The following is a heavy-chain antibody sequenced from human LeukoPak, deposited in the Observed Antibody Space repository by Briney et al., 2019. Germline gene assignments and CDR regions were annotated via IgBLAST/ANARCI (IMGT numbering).Heavy chain of an antibody. D-gene: IGHD6-6*01. CDR1: GGSFSGYY. J-gene: IGHJ4*02. V-gene: IGHV4-34*01. CDR3: ARGSSSSSHDY. Sequence: SETLSLTCAVYGGSFSGYYWSWIRQPPGKGLEWIGEINHSGSTNYNPSLKSRVTISVDTSKNQFSRKLSSVTAADTAVYYCARGSSSSSHDYWGQGTLVTVSS. CDR2: INHSGST.